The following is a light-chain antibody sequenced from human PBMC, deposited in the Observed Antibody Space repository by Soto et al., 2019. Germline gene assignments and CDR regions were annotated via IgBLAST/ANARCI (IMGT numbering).Light chain of an antibody. J-gene: IGLJ1*01. Sequence: QSVLTQPASVSGSPGQLVAISCTGTSSDVGSYNLVSWYQQHPGKAPKLMIYEGSKRPSGVSNRFSGSKSGNTASLTISGLQAEDEADYYCCSYAGSSTFVFGTGTKVT. V-gene: IGLV2-23*03. CDR1: SSDVGSYNL. CDR2: EGS. CDR3: CSYAGSSTFV.